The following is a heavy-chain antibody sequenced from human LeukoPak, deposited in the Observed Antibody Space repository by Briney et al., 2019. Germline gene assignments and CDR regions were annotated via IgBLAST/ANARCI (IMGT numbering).Heavy chain of an antibody. D-gene: IGHD6-19*01. CDR3: ARAVSGRFDY. V-gene: IGHV4-59*08. Sequence: PSETLSLTCTVSGGSMSPYHWGWIRQPPGKGLEWTGYIYYSGSTNYNPCLKSRVTISVDTSKNQFSLKLSSVTAADTAIYYCARAVSGRFDYWGQGTLVTVSS. CDR2: IYYSGST. J-gene: IGHJ4*02. CDR1: GGSMSPYH.